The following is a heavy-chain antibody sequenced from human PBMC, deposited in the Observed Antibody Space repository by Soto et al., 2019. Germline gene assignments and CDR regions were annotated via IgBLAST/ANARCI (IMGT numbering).Heavy chain of an antibody. CDR1: GGTFSSYA. CDR3: ARGRGPSFECLLSENGSAKSYGMDV. D-gene: IGHD3-3*01. Sequence: SVKVSCKASGGTFSSYAISWVRQAPGQGLEWMGGIIPIFGTANYAQKFQGRVTITADESTSTAYMERSSLRSEDTAVYYCARGRGPSFECLLSENGSAKSYGMDVWGQGTTVTVPS. J-gene: IGHJ6*02. CDR2: IIPIFGTA. V-gene: IGHV1-69*01.